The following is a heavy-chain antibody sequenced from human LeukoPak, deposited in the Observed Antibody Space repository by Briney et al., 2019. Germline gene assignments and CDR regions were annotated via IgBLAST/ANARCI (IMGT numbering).Heavy chain of an antibody. CDR1: GFTFTSYA. V-gene: IGHV3-48*03. Sequence: GGSLKLSCTASGFTFTSYAINWVRQAPGKGLEWVSYISASGGNISYADSVKGRFTISRDNAKNSHYLQMNSLRAEGTAVYYCGRDKGQRGCLKGLSFDIWGEGTMVTVSS. CDR3: GRDKGQRGCLKGLSFDI. J-gene: IGHJ3*02. CDR2: ISASGGNI. D-gene: IGHD3/OR15-3a*01.